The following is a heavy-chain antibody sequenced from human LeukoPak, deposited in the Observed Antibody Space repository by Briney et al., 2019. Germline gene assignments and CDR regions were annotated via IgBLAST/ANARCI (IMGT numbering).Heavy chain of an antibody. CDR1: GGSISSSSSDYY. V-gene: IGHV4-39*01. J-gene: IGHJ3*02. D-gene: IGHD1-1*01. Sequence: SETLSLTCTVSGGSISSSSSDYYWGWVRQPPGKGLEWIGSISYSGSTYYNPSLKSRVTISADTSNNQFSLKLTSVTAADTAVYYCARHNDPGHAFDIWGQGTMVTVSS. CDR2: ISYSGST. CDR3: ARHNDPGHAFDI.